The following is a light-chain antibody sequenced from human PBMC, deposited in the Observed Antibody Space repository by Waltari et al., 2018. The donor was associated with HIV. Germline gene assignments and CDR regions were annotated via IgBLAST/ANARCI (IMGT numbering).Light chain of an antibody. V-gene: IGLV1-40*01. CDR1: SSNIGAGFA. CDR2: GNT. J-gene: IGLJ1*01. CDR3: QSYDSSLRGHV. Sequence: QSVLTQPPSVSGAPGQRITIPCTGSSSNIGAGFAEHWAQHLPGKAPKALIYGNTKRPSGVPDRFAGSKSGTSASHAITGLQADDEGDYYCQSYDSSLRGHVFGSGTKVAV.